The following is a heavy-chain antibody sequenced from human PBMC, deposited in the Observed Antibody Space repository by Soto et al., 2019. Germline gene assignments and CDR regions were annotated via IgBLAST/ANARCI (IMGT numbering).Heavy chain of an antibody. J-gene: IGHJ4*02. CDR2: IIPILGIA. CDR1: GGTFSSYT. Sequence: SVKVSCKASGGTFSSYTISWVRQAPGQGLEWMGRIIPILGIANYAQKFQGRVTITADKSTSTAYMELSSLRSEDTAVYYCARGGRYNWNPFDYWGQGTLVTVSS. V-gene: IGHV1-69*02. CDR3: ARGGRYNWNPFDY. D-gene: IGHD1-20*01.